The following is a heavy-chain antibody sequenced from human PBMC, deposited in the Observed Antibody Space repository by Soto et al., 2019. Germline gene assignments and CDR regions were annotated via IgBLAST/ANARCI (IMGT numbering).Heavy chain of an antibody. CDR3: ASELLWFGGSFDY. J-gene: IGHJ4*02. D-gene: IGHD3-10*01. CDR2: IIPIFGTA. V-gene: IGHV1-69*12. Sequence: QVQLVQSGAEVKKPGSSVKVSCKASGGTFSIYAISWVRQAPGHVLEWMGGIIPIFGTANYAQKFQVRVTITADESTITAYMELSSLRSEDTAVYYCASELLWFGGSFDYWGQGTLVTVSS. CDR1: GGTFSIYA.